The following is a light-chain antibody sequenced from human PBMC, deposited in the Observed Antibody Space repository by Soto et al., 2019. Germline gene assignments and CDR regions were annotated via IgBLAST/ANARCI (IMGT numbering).Light chain of an antibody. Sequence: DTPMTQSPSTLSASVGDSVSITCRASRNIGTWLAWYQQKPGKAPNLLIYRASTLASGVPSRFSGSGSGTEFTLTISSLQPDDFATYYCHRHETYPLGFGGGTKVDI. J-gene: IGKJ4*01. CDR1: RNIGTW. CDR3: HRHETYPLG. V-gene: IGKV1-5*03. CDR2: RAS.